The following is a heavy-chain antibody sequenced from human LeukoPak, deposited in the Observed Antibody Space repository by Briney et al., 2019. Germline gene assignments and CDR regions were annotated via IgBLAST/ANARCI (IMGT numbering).Heavy chain of an antibody. CDR3: AKGLFAAADLDY. CDR2: ISYDGSNK. D-gene: IGHD6-13*01. Sequence: PGGSLRLSCAASGFTFSSYGMHWVRQAPGKGLEWVAVISYDGSNKYYADSVKGRFTISRDNSKNTLYLQMNSLRAEDTAVYYCAKGLFAAADLDYWGQGTLVTVSS. CDR1: GFTFSSYG. V-gene: IGHV3-30*18. J-gene: IGHJ4*02.